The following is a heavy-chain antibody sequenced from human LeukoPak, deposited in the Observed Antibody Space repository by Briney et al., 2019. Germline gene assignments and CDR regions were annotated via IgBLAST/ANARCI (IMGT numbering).Heavy chain of an antibody. V-gene: IGHV3-48*04. CDR1: GFTFSSYS. CDR2: ISSSSSTI. Sequence: PGGSLRLSCAASGFTFSSYSMNWVRQAPGKGLEWVSYISSSSSTIYYADSVKGRFTISRDNAKNSLFLLVNSLRAEDTAVYYCARDKNGVFDIWGQGTMVTVSS. CDR3: ARDKNGVFDI. D-gene: IGHD3-3*01. J-gene: IGHJ3*02.